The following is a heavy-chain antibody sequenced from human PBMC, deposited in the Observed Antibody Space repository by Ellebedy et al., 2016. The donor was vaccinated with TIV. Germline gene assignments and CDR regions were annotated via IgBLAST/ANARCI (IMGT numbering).Heavy chain of an antibody. CDR3: VRERVTGYFDY. CDR2: INAGNGNT. J-gene: IGHJ4*02. D-gene: IGHD1-14*01. Sequence: AASVKVSCKASGYTFTSYAMHWVRQAPGQRLEWMGWINAGNGNTKYSQKFQGRVTITSDTSASIAYMELSSLSSEDTAVYYCVRERVTGYFDYWGQGTLVTVSS. CDR1: GYTFTSYA. V-gene: IGHV1-3*01.